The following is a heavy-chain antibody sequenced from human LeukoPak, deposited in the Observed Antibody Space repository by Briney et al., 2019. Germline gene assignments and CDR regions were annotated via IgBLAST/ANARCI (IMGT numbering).Heavy chain of an antibody. J-gene: IGHJ4*02. CDR1: GGSISSSDYY. Sequence: SETLSLTYTVSGGSISSSDYYWGWIRQPPGKGLEWIGSIYYGGSTYYNPSLKSRVTISVDASKNQFSLKLTSVTAADTAVYYCARLYDYSNEYWGQGTLVTVSS. CDR3: ARLYDYSNEY. CDR2: IYYGGST. D-gene: IGHD6-13*01. V-gene: IGHV4-39*01.